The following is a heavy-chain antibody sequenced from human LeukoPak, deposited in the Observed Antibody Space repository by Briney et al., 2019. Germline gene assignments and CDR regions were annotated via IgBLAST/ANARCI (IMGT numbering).Heavy chain of an antibody. CDR1: GYTFTSYA. CDR2: INTNTGNP. D-gene: IGHD3-3*01. CDR3: ERDEATIFGVVIPDEDFDY. Sequence: ASVKVSCKASGYTFTSYAMNWVRQAPGQGLEWVGWINTNTGNPTYAQGFTGRFVFSLDTSVSTAYLQISSLKAEDTAVYYCERDEATIFGVVIPDEDFDYWGQGTLVTVSS. V-gene: IGHV7-4-1*02. J-gene: IGHJ4*02.